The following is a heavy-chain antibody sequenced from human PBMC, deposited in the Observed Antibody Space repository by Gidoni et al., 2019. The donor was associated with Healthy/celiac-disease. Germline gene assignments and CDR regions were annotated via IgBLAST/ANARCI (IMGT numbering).Heavy chain of an antibody. D-gene: IGHD3-10*01. Sequence: EVQLVESGGGLVQPGRSLRLSCAASGFTFEDYAMHWVRQAPGKGLEWVSGISWNSGSIGYADSVKGRFTISRDNAKNSLYLQMNSLRAEDTALYYCAKERLLWFGESHLGYYGMDVWGQGTTVTVSS. CDR1: GFTFEDYA. V-gene: IGHV3-9*01. CDR2: ISWNSGSI. J-gene: IGHJ6*02. CDR3: AKERLLWFGESHLGYYGMDV.